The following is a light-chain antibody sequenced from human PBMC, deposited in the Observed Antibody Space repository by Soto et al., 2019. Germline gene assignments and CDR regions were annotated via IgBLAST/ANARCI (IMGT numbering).Light chain of an antibody. CDR1: QTISGW. J-gene: IGKJ2*01. CDR3: QQYYNFRYT. V-gene: IGKV1-5*01. Sequence: DIQMTQSPSTLSASVGDRVTITCRASQTISGWLAWYQQKPGKAPKLLIYDASNLESGVPSRFSGSGSGTEFTLTISSLQPDDSATYYCQQYYNFRYTFGQGTSLKI. CDR2: DAS.